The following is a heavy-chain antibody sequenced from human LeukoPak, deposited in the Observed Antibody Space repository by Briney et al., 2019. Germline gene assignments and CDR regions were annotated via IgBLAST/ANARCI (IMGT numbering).Heavy chain of an antibody. CDR2: INHSGST. CDR3: ARGKPNWGQRYFDY. Sequence: GSLRLSCAASGFTFSNYAMSWVRQPPGKGLEWIGEINHSGSTNYNPSLKSRVTISVDTSKNQFSLKLSSVTAADTAVYYCARGKPNWGQRYFDYWGQGTLVTVSS. CDR1: GFTFSNYA. V-gene: IGHV4-34*01. D-gene: IGHD7-27*01. J-gene: IGHJ4*02.